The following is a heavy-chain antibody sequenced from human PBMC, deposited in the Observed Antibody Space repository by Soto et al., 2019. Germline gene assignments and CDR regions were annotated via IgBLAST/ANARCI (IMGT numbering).Heavy chain of an antibody. D-gene: IGHD2-8*01. CDR1: GDSVSSNSAA. V-gene: IGHV6-1*01. CDR3: ARDRELWHGVCYVDFCYYMDV. Sequence: QSQTLSLTCAISGDSVSSNSAAWNWIRQSPSRGLEWLGRTYYRSKWYNDYAVSVKSRITINPDTSKNQFSLQLNSVTPEDTAVYYCARDRELWHGVCYVDFCYYMDVWGKGTTVTVSS. CDR2: TYYRSKWYN. J-gene: IGHJ6*03.